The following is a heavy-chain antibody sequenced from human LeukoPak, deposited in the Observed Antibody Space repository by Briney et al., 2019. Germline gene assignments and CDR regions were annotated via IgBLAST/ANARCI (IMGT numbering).Heavy chain of an antibody. D-gene: IGHD1-26*01. CDR1: GFTFSSYA. CDR2: ISYDGSNK. CDR3: ARVKWELPSYYFDY. V-gene: IGHV3-30*04. Sequence: PGGSLRLSCAASGFTFSSYAMHWVRQAPGKGLEWVAVISYDGSNKYYADSVKGRFTISRDNSKNTLYLQMNSLRAEDTAVSYCARVKWELPSYYFDYWGQGTLVTVSS. J-gene: IGHJ4*02.